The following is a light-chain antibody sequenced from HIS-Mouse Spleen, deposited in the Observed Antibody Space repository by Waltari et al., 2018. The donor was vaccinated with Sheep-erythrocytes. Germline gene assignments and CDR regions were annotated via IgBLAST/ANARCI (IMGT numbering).Light chain of an antibody. CDR2: DVS. Sequence: QSALTQPRSVSGSPGQSVTISCTGTSSDVGGYNYVSWYQQHPGKAPTLMIYDVSKRPAGVPGRCSGSKSGNTASLTISGLQAADEADYYCCSYAGSYNHVFATGTKVTVL. V-gene: IGLV2-11*01. CDR3: CSYAGSYNHV. CDR1: SSDVGGYNY. J-gene: IGLJ1*01.